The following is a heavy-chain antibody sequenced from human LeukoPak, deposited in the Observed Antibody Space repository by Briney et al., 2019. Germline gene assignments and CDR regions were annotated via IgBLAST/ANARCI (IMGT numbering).Heavy chain of an antibody. Sequence: PGGSLRLSCAASGFTFSCYSMNWVRQAPGKGLEWVSAVSSSSGHIYNADSVKGRFTISRDSAENSLYLQMNSLRAEDTAVYYCARRNPSDRYDAFDIWGQGTVVTVSS. CDR2: VSSSSGHI. J-gene: IGHJ3*02. CDR1: GFTFSCYS. CDR3: ARRNPSDRYDAFDI. D-gene: IGHD1-14*01. V-gene: IGHV3-21*01.